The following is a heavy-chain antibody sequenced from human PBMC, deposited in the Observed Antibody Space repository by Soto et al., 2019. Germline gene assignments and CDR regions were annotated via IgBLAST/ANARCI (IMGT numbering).Heavy chain of an antibody. V-gene: IGHV1-69*01. CDR3: ARDLYVNRIPARHFDY. CDR1: GGTFSSYA. CDR2: FIPILGTA. J-gene: IGHJ4*02. D-gene: IGHD6-6*01. Sequence: QVQLVQSGAEVKKPGSSVNVSCKASGGTFSSYAISWVRQAPGQGLEWMGGFIPILGTANYAQKFQGRVTITADESTSSAYMELSSLRSEDMAVYYCARDLYVNRIPARHFDYWGQGTLVTVSS.